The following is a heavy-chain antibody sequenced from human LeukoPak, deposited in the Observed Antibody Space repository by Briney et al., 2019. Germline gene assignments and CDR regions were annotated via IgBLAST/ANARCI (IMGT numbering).Heavy chain of an antibody. D-gene: IGHD3-9*01. CDR1: GGSFSGYY. V-gene: IGHV4-34*01. J-gene: IGHJ6*02. CDR3: ARGLHYNILTGGMDV. CDR2: INHSGST. Sequence: TSSETLSLTCAVYGGSFSGYYWSWIRQPPGKGLEWIGEINHSGSTNYNPSLKSRVTISVDTSKNQLSLKLSSVTAADTAVYYCARGLHYNILTGGMDVWGQGTTVIVSS.